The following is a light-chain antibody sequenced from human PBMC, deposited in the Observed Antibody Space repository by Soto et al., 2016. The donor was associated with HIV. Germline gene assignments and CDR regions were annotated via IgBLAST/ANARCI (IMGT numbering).Light chain of an antibody. CDR1: NIGTKN. Sequence: SYLLTQPPSLSVAPGKTATITCGGNNIGTKNVHWYQQRPGQAPLLVMYDNSDRPSGIPERLSGSNSGTTATLTINRVEAEDEADYYCHVWDSDIYLGVFGGGT. CDR3: HVWDSDIYLGV. V-gene: IGLV3-21*04. CDR2: DNS. J-gene: IGLJ2*01.